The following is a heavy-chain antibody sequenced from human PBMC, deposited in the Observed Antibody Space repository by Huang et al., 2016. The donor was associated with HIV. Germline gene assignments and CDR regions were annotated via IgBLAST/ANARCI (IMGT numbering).Heavy chain of an antibody. Sequence: QVQLHQWGAGLLKTSETLSLTCAVYGGSFSGYYWSWIRQPPGKGLEWIGEITHSGITNFNPSLKGRVTISEDTSKNQFSLKLSSVTAADTAVYYCARAPHYGSGSYYYWGQGTLVTVSS. V-gene: IGHV4-34*01. CDR3: ARAPHYGSGSYYY. J-gene: IGHJ4*02. D-gene: IGHD3-10*01. CDR2: ITHSGIT. CDR1: GGSFSGYY.